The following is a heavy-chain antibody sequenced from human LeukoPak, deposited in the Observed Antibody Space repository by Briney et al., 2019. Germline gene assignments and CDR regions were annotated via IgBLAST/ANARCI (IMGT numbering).Heavy chain of an antibody. CDR3: ARELDYDFDI. J-gene: IGHJ3*02. V-gene: IGHV4-61*02. CDR1: GGSISSGSYF. CDR2: IDSSGNT. D-gene: IGHD3-16*01. Sequence: SQTLSLTCTVSGGSISSGSYFWSWIRQSAGRGLEWIGRIDSSGNTNYNPSLKSRVTISVDTSKNQFSLKLSSVTAADTAVYYCARELDYDFDIWGQGTMVTVSS.